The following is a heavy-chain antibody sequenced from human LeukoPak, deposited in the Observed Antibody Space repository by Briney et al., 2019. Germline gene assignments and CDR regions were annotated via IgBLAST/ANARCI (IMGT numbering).Heavy chain of an antibody. V-gene: IGHV4-39*01. Sequence: SETLSLTCTVSGDSISTYYWGWIRQPPGKGLEWIGSIYYSGSTYYNPSLKSRVTISVDTSKNQFSLKLSSVTAADTAVYYCATATSYGGIDYWGQGTLVTVSS. J-gene: IGHJ4*02. D-gene: IGHD4/OR15-4a*01. CDR1: GDSISTYY. CDR3: ATATSYGGIDY. CDR2: IYYSGST.